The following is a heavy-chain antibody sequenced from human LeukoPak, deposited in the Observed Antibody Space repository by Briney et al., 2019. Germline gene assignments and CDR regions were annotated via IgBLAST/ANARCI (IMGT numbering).Heavy chain of an antibody. CDR3: ARDDCSSISCYHNWFDP. CDR1: GFTLSSYW. D-gene: IGHD2-2*01. CDR2: IKQDGSEK. J-gene: IGHJ5*02. Sequence: GGSLRLSCAASGFTLSSYWMSWVRQAPGKGLEWVANIKQDGSEKYYVDSVKGRFTISRDNAKNSLYLQMNSLRAEDTAVYYCARDDCSSISCYHNWFDPWGQGTLVTVSS. V-gene: IGHV3-7*01.